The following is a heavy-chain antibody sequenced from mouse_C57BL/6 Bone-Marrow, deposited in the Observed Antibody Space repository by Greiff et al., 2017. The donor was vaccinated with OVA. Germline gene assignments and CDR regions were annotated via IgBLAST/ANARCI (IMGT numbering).Heavy chain of an antibody. J-gene: IGHJ3*01. CDR3: ARHNDYDGAFAY. CDR1: GFSLTSYG. CDR2: IWSDGST. V-gene: IGHV2-6-1*01. Sequence: VKLVESGPGLVAPSQSLSITCTVSGFSLTSYGVHWVRQPPGKGLEWLVVIWSDGSTTYNSALKSRLSISKDNSKSHVFLKMNSLQTDDTAMYYCARHNDYDGAFAYWGQGTLVTVSA. D-gene: IGHD2-4*01.